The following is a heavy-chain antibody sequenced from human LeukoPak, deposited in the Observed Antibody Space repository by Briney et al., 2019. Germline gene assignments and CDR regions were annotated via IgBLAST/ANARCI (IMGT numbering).Heavy chain of an antibody. D-gene: IGHD1-26*01. CDR2: IYYSGTT. V-gene: IGHV4-59*01. CDR3: ARASPGSGSYYTLGY. J-gene: IGHJ4*02. Sequence: SETLSLTCTVSGGSIGTYSWNWIRQPPGKGLEWIGYIYYSGTTNYNPSLKSRVTISVDTSKNQFSLKLSSVTAADTAVYYCARASPGSGSYYTLGYWGQGTLVTVSS. CDR1: GGSIGTYS.